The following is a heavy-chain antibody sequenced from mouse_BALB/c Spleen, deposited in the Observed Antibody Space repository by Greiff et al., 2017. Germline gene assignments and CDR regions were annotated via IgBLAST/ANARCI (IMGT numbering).Heavy chain of an antibody. Sequence: VKLVESGAELVRPGSSVKISCKASGYAFSSYWMNWVKQRPGQGLEWIGQIYPGDGDTNYNGKFKGKATLTADKSSSTAYMQLSSLTSEDSAVYFCARDYGSSLAWFAYWGQGTLVTVSA. V-gene: IGHV1-80*01. J-gene: IGHJ3*01. CDR3: ARDYGSSLAWFAY. CDR1: GYAFSSYW. D-gene: IGHD1-1*01. CDR2: IYPGDGDT.